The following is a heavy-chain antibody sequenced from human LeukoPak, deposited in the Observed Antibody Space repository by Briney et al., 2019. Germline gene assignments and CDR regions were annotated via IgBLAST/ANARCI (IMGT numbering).Heavy chain of an antibody. J-gene: IGHJ2*01. D-gene: IGHD5-18*01. Sequence: PSEALSLTCTVSGGSISSYHWSWIRQPPGKGLEWIGYIYYSGSTNYNPSLKSRVTISVDTSKNQFSLKLSSVTAADTAVYYCARGSYGYDWYFDLWGRGTLVTVSS. CDR3: ARGSYGYDWYFDL. CDR2: IYYSGST. CDR1: GGSISSYH. V-gene: IGHV4-59*01.